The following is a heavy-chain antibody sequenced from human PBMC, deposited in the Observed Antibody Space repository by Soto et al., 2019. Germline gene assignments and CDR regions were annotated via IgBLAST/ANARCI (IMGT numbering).Heavy chain of an antibody. CDR3: PRVGHQLVLSAPAY. Sequence: EVQLVESGGGLVKPGRSLRLSCTASGFTFGDYAMSWFRQAPGTGLEWVGFIRSTAYGGTTEYAASVKGRYTITRDDSEILAYLQMNSLKTEDTAVYYGPRVGHQLVLSAPAYWGQGSLVIVSS. J-gene: IGHJ4*02. D-gene: IGHD6-13*01. CDR2: IRSTAYGGTT. V-gene: IGHV3-49*05. CDR1: GFTFGDYA.